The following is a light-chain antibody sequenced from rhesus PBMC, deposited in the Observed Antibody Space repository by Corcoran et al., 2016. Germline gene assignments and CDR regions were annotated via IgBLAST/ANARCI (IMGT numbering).Light chain of an antibody. CDR2: KAS. V-gene: IGKV1-22*01. Sequence: DIQMTQSPSSLSASVGDTVTITCRASQSISSWLDWDQQKPGKAPKLLIYKASSLQSGAPSRFSGSGSGTVFTLTISRLQPEDFATYYCLQYSSSPWTFGQGTKVEIK. CDR3: LQYSSSPWT. CDR1: QSISSW. J-gene: IGKJ1*01.